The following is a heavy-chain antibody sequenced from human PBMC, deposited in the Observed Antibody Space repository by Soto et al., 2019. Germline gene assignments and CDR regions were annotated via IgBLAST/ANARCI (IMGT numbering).Heavy chain of an antibody. D-gene: IGHD4-17*01. V-gene: IGHV2-26*01. J-gene: IGHJ2*01. CDR1: GFSLSKARMG. CDR3: ARTGYSDYTWYLDL. Sequence: QVTLKESGPVLVKPTETLTLTCTVSGFSLSKARMGVSWIRQSPGKALEWLAHIFSNDEKSYGTSLKSRLTISNDTSKSQVVLTMTNMDPVDTATYYCARTGYSDYTWYLDLWGRGTQVTVSS. CDR2: IFSNDEK.